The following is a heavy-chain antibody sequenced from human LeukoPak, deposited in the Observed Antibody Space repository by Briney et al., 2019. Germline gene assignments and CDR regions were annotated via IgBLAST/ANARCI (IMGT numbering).Heavy chain of an antibody. J-gene: IGHJ4*02. Sequence: GGPLRLSCAASGFTFSDYYMSWIRQAPGKGLEWVSYISSSGSTIYYADSVKGRFTISGDNAKNSLYLQMNSLRAEDTAVYYCARDPVTRFGDLGYDLDYWGQGTLVTVSS. CDR1: GFTFSDYY. V-gene: IGHV3-11*01. D-gene: IGHD3-10*01. CDR3: ARDPVTRFGDLGYDLDY. CDR2: ISSSGSTI.